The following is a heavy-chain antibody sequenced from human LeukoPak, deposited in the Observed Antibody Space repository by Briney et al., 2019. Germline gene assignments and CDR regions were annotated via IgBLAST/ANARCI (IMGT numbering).Heavy chain of an antibody. J-gene: IGHJ4*02. CDR1: GFTFSSYS. V-gene: IGHV3-21*04. CDR2: ISSSSSYI. Sequence: GGSLRLSCAASGFTFSSYSMNWVRQAPGKGLEWVSSISSSSSYIYYADSVKGRFTISRDNAKNSLYLQMNSLRAEDTAVYYCAKGRRYCSGGSCYLDYWGQGTLVTVSS. D-gene: IGHD2-15*01. CDR3: AKGRRYCSGGSCYLDY.